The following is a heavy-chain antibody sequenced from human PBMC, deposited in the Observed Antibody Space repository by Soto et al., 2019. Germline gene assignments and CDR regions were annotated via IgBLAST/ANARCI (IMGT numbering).Heavy chain of an antibody. J-gene: IGHJ4*02. CDR2: ISGSDGKT. V-gene: IGHV3-23*01. D-gene: IGHD3-3*01. CDR3: ARWSYLDY. CDR1: GFSFFSYA. Sequence: WGSLRLSCAASGFSFFSYALICVRQAPVKWLEWVSTISGSDGKTFYADSVKGRFSISRDTSQSTLYLQMNSLRADDTAMYYCARWSYLDYWGQGTRVTVSS.